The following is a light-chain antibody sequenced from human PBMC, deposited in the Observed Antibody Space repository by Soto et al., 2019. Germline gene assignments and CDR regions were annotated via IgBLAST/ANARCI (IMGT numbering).Light chain of an antibody. CDR3: QHYGSSPGLFT. J-gene: IGKJ3*01. CDR1: QSVSSSY. CDR2: GAS. Sequence: EIVLTQSPSTLSLSPGERATLSCRGSQSVSSSYLAWYQQKPGQAPRLLIYGASSRATGTPARFSGSGFGTDFTLTISRLEPEDFAVYYCQHYGSSPGLFTFGPGTKVDLK. V-gene: IGKV3-20*01.